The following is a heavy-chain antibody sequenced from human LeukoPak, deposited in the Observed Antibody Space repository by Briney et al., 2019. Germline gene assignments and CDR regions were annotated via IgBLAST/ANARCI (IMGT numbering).Heavy chain of an antibody. Sequence: GGSLTLSCAASGFSFIVYVMPWLRHAPGKGLQWVSSISGDSNYIYNADSVKGRFTISRDNSKNTLYLQMNTLRAEDTAVYYCANWVVRGVIIPYGMDVWGQGTTVTVSS. D-gene: IGHD3-10*01. CDR3: ANWVVRGVIIPYGMDV. CDR1: GFSFIVYV. V-gene: IGHV3-23*01. CDR2: ISGDSNYI. J-gene: IGHJ6*02.